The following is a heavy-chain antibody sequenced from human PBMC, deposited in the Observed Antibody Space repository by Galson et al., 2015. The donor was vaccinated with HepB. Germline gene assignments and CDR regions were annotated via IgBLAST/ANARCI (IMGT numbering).Heavy chain of an antibody. J-gene: IGHJ4*02. Sequence: LRLSCAASGFTFSGSAIHWVRQTSGKGLEWIGSIYYTGNTYYKSSLKSRVTISADMSKNQFSLKVNSVTAADTAVYYCARAAGDSSTYANDYWGQGTLVTVSS. D-gene: IGHD5-18*01. CDR3: ARAAGDSSTYANDY. V-gene: IGHV4-39*07. CDR1: GFTFSGSA. CDR2: IYYTGNT.